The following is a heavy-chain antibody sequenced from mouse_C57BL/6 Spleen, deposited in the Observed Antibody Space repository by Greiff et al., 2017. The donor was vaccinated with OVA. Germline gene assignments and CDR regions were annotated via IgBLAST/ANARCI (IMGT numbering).Heavy chain of an antibody. CDR3: ARPTFYYAMDY. V-gene: IGHV1-54*01. CDR1: GYAFTNYL. J-gene: IGHJ4*01. Sequence: QVQLQQSGAELVRPGTSVKVSCKASGYAFTNYLIEWVKQRPGQGLEWIGVINPGSGGTNYNEKFKGKATLTADKSSSTAYMQLSSLTSEDSAVYFGARPTFYYAMDYWGQGTSVTVSS. CDR2: INPGSGGT.